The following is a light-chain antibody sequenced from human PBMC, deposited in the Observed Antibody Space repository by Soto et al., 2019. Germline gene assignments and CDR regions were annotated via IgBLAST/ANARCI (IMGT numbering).Light chain of an antibody. CDR1: QSLSAF. CDR2: GAS. CDR3: QQYGFSPMYT. J-gene: IGKJ2*01. V-gene: IGKV3-20*01. Sequence: EIVLTQSPGTLSLSPGERATLSCRASQSLSAFLARYQQQPGQAPRLLIYGASTRATGIPDRFSGSGSGTDFTLTISRLEPEDFGVYYCQQYGFSPMYTFGQGTKLEI.